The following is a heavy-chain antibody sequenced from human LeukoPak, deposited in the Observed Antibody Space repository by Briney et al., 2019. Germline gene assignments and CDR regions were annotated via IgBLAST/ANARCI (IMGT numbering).Heavy chain of an antibody. CDR3: ARISSSGLPARRWYYYYMDV. D-gene: IGHD6-6*01. J-gene: IGHJ6*03. V-gene: IGHV4-39*07. Sequence: SETLSLTCTVSGGSISSSSYYWGWIRQPPGKGLEWIGSIYYSGSTYYNPSLKSRVTISVDTSKNQFSLKLSSVTAADTAVYYCARISSSGLPARRWYYYYMDVWGKGTTVTVSS. CDR1: GGSISSSSYY. CDR2: IYYSGST.